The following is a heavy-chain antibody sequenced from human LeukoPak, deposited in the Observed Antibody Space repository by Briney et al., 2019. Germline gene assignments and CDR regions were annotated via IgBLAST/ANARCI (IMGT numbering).Heavy chain of an antibody. V-gene: IGHV4-59*12. J-gene: IGHJ4*02. CDR3: ARAYYDEIL. Sequence: LETLPLTCTVSGASISSYSWSWIRQPPGKGLEWIGYIYYSGSTKYNPSLKSRVTISGDTSKNQFSLKLSSVTAADTAIYFCARAYYDEILWGQGTLVTVSS. D-gene: IGHD3-22*01. CDR1: GASISSYS. CDR2: IYYSGST.